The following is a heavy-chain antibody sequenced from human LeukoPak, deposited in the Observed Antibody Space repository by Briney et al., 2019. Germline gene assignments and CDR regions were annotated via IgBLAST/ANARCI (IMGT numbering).Heavy chain of an antibody. V-gene: IGHV3-30*03. Sequence: PGRSLRLSCVASGFTFSSYGIHWVRQPPGRGLEWMTVISNDGNTKYYADSARGRFTISRDNSKNTLYLQINGLRLDDTAVYYCARAMVRGIPFDYWGQGTLVTVSS. CDR3: ARAMVRGIPFDY. D-gene: IGHD3-10*01. CDR1: GFTFSSYG. J-gene: IGHJ4*02. CDR2: ISNDGNTK.